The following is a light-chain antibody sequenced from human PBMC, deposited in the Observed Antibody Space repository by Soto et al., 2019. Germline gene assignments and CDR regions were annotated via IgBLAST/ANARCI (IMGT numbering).Light chain of an antibody. J-gene: IGKJ3*01. CDR2: GAS. V-gene: IGKV1-12*02. Sequence: DIQMTQSPSFVSASVGDRVTITCRASHGSSNWLAWYQHKPGEAPRVLIFGASTLQSGVPSRFSGSASGTEFTLTISNLQPEDFATYYCQQAKSFFSGATFGPGTTVDMK. CDR3: QQAKSFFSGAT. CDR1: HGSSNW.